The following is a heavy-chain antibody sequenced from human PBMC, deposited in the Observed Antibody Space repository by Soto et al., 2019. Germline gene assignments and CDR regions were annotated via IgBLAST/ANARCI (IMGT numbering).Heavy chain of an antibody. V-gene: IGHV6-1*01. J-gene: IGHJ6*02. CDR1: GDSVSSNSAA. D-gene: IGHD3-3*01. CDR2: TYYRSKWYN. Sequence: SQTLSLTCAISGDSVSSNSAAWNWIRQSPSRGLEWLGRTYYRSKWYNDYAVSVKSRITINPDTSKNQFSLQLNSVTPEDTAVYYCAREFYDFWSGYPKGGVAYGMDVWGQGTTVTVSS. CDR3: AREFYDFWSGYPKGGVAYGMDV.